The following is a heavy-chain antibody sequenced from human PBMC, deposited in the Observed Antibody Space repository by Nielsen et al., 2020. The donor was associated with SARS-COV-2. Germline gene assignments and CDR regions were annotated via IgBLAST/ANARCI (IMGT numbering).Heavy chain of an antibody. Sequence: GGSLRPSCAASGFTFDDYAMHWVRQAPGKGLEWVSGISWNSGSIGYADSVKGRFSISRDNAKNSLYLQMNSLRAEDTALYYCAKGGGDTEDYYYGMDVWGQGTTVTVSS. CDR2: ISWNSGSI. CDR1: GFTFDDYA. J-gene: IGHJ6*02. CDR3: AKGGGDTEDYYYGMDV. D-gene: IGHD3-16*01. V-gene: IGHV3-9*01.